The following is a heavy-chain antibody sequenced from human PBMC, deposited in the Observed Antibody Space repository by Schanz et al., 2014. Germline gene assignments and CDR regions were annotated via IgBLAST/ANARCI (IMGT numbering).Heavy chain of an antibody. D-gene: IGHD2-21*01. Sequence: EVQLVESGGGLVQPGGSLRLSCGGSGFTFSKYWMSWVRQAPGKGLEWVANIKQDGSEKYYVDAVKGRFTISRDNAKNSMYLQMNSLRADDTAVYYCAKSKSQLPLFDYWGQGTLVAVSS. J-gene: IGHJ4*02. V-gene: IGHV3-7*05. CDR1: GFTFSKYW. CDR2: IKQDGSEK. CDR3: AKSKSQLPLFDY.